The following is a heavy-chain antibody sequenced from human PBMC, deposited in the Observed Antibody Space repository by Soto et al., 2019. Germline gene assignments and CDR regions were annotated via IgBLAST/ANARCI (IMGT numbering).Heavy chain of an antibody. Sequence: QVQLVQSGAEVKKPGSSVKVSCKASGGTFSSYAISWVRQAPGQGLEWMGGIIPIFGTANYAQKFQGRVTITAXXXTXXAYLDLSSLRSEDTAVYYCASPPTTGNSYYCGMAVWGQGTTGTVSS. CDR1: GGTFSSYA. J-gene: IGHJ6*02. D-gene: IGHD4-17*01. CDR2: IIPIFGTA. V-gene: IGHV1-69*12. CDR3: ASPPTTGNSYYCGMAV.